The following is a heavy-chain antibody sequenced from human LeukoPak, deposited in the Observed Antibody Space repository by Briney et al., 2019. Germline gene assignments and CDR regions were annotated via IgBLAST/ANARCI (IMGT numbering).Heavy chain of an antibody. J-gene: IGHJ6*03. Sequence: PGGSLRLSCAASGSTFSNYWMSWVRQAPGEGLEWVANIKEDGSEKYYVDFVKGRFTISRDNARNSLYLQMNSLRVEDTAMYYCARIQGVSGWYVYYYMDVWGKGTTVTVSS. CDR3: ARIQGVSGWYVYYYMDV. CDR2: IKEDGSEK. CDR1: GSTFSNYW. V-gene: IGHV3-7*01. D-gene: IGHD6-19*01.